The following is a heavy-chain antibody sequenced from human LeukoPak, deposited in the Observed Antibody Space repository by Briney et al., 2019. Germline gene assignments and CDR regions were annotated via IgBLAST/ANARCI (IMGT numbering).Heavy chain of an antibody. CDR1: GFAFDDYS. V-gene: IGHV3-43*01. J-gene: IGHJ4*02. CDR3: AKDFKVAMTTYYFDY. Sequence: GGSLRLSCAASGFAFDDYSMHWVRQAPGKSLEWVSVITWDGGSTHYADSLKGRFTISRDNSKSSLYLQTNLLSTEDTALYYCAKDFKVAMTTYYFDYWGQGTLVTVSS. CDR2: ITWDGGST. D-gene: IGHD4-11*01.